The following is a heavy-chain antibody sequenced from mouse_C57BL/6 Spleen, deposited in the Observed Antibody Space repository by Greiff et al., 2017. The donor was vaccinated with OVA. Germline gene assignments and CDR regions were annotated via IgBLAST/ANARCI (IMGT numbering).Heavy chain of an antibody. Sequence: EVKVEESGGGLVQPGGSMKLSCVASGFTFSNYWMNWVRQSPEKGLEWVAQIRLKSDNYATHYAESVKGRFTISRDDSKSSVYLQMSNLRAEDTGIYYCAARRGTWFAYWGQGTLVTVSA. CDR1: GFTFSNYW. CDR2: IRLKSDNYAT. V-gene: IGHV6-3*01. J-gene: IGHJ3*01. CDR3: AARRGTWFAY. D-gene: IGHD1-2*01.